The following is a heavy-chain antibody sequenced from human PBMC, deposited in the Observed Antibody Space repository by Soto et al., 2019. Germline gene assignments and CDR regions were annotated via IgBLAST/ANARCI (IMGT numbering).Heavy chain of an antibody. CDR1: GYTFSNYA. CDR3: ARGHYGLDV. V-gene: IGHV1-3*01. J-gene: IGHJ6*02. CDR2: ISGGNDNK. Sequence: ASVKVSCKAFGYTFSNYAVHWVRQAPGQTLEWMGWISGGNDNKAYSQKYQDNAKNSLYLQMNSMRVEDTAVYYCARGHYGLDVWGQGITVTVSS.